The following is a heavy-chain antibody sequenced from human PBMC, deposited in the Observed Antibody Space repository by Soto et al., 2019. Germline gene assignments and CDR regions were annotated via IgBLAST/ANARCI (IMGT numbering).Heavy chain of an antibody. CDR2: LSDSGDSI. Sequence: PGGSLRLSCTASGFTFSSHAMTWVRQAPGKGLEWVSGLSDSGDSIYYADSVKGRFTISRDNSKNTLYLQMNSLRAEDTAVYYCARDLSASYCVDYWGQGT. J-gene: IGHJ4*02. CDR3: ARDLSASYCVDY. CDR1: GFTFSSHA. V-gene: IGHV3-23*01. D-gene: IGHD1-26*01.